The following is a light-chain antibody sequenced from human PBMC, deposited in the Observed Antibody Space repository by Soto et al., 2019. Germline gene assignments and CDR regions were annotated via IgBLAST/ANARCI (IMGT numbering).Light chain of an antibody. J-gene: IGKJ3*01. Sequence: EIVMTHSPASRSVCPVERAGPCVMARQSVTSNFAWYKQKPGQAPRLLIYDASTRATGIPARFSGSGSGTDFTLTISSLETEDFAVYYCQQSSNWPTFGPGTKVDI. V-gene: IGKV3-15*01. CDR1: QSVTSN. CDR2: DAS. CDR3: QQSSNWPT.